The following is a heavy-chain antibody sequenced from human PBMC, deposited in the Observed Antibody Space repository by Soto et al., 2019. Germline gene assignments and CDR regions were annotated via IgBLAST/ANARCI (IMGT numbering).Heavy chain of an antibody. CDR3: AKDRGELRRRDQFDY. Sequence: EVQLLESGGDLVQPGGSLRLSCAASGFRFSSYSMSWVRQAPGKGLEWVSSITGRTGNTYNADSVVGRFTISRDNSKNTVYLQMNSLRADDTAIYYCAKDRGELRRRDQFDYWGQGTLVTVSS. CDR1: GFRFSSYS. V-gene: IGHV3-23*01. J-gene: IGHJ4*02. D-gene: IGHD1-26*01. CDR2: ITGRTGNT.